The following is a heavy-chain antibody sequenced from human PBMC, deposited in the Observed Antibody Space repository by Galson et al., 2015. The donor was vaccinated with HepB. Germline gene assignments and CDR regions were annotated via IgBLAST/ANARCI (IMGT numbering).Heavy chain of an antibody. Sequence: SLRLSCAASGFTFSSNGMHWVRQAPGKGLEWVAVISYDGSHKYYADSVKGRFTISRDNSKNTLYLQMNSLRAEDTALYYCARERGEYSGYDPWASVFYHYGLDVWGLGTTVTVSS. V-gene: IGHV3-30*03. CDR1: GFTFSSNG. CDR2: ISYDGSHK. CDR3: ARERGEYSGYDPWASVFYHYGLDV. J-gene: IGHJ6*02. D-gene: IGHD5-12*01.